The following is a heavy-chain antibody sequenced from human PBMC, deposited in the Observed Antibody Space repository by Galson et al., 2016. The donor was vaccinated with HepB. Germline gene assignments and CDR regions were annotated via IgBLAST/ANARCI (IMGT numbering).Heavy chain of an antibody. V-gene: IGHV4-39*01. Sequence: SETLSLTCTVSGGSISSNIYLWAWVRQPPGKGLEWIGTIYYRGTTYYNPSHKSRLTMDVDTSKNQFSLKLSSVTAADTSVYYCARLVHGVTFFASWGQGILVTVSS. D-gene: IGHD4-23*01. CDR3: ARLVHGVTFFAS. J-gene: IGHJ4*02. CDR2: IYYRGTT. CDR1: GGSISSNIYL.